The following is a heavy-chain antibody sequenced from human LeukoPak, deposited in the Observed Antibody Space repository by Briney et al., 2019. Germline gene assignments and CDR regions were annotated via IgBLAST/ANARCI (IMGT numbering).Heavy chain of an antibody. CDR1: GFTFSNYA. Sequence: GGSLRLSCAASGFTFSNYAMNWVRQAPGKGLEWVSGISGSGGSTYYADSVKGRFTISRDNSKNTLYLQMISLRAEDTAVYYCARGLPESGYSYGYGSYYFDYWGQGTLVTVSS. J-gene: IGHJ4*02. CDR3: ARGLPESGYSYGYGSYYFDY. V-gene: IGHV3-23*01. D-gene: IGHD5-18*01. CDR2: ISGSGGST.